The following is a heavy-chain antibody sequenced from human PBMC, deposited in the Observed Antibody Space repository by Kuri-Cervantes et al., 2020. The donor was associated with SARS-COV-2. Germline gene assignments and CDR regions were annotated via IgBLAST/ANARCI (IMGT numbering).Heavy chain of an antibody. CDR3: AATPAAGVGYYFDY. CDR1: GGSISSGDYY. CDR2: IYYSGST. D-gene: IGHD6-13*01. J-gene: IGHJ4*02. V-gene: IGHV4-30-4*08. Sequence: SCTVSGGSISSGDYYWSWIRQPPGKGLEWIGYIYYSGSTHYNPSLKSRVTISVDTSKNQFSLKLSSVTAADTAVYYCAATPAAGVGYYFDYWGQGTLVTVSS.